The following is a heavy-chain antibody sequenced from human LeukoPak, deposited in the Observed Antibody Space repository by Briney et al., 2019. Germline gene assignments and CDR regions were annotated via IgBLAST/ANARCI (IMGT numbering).Heavy chain of an antibody. Sequence: GGSLRLSCAASGFTFSSYWMNWVRQAPGKGLEWVANIKQDGSETYYVDSVKGRFTISRDNAKNSLFLQINSLRAEDTAVYYCTRDSRQGDYWGQGTLVTVSS. J-gene: IGHJ4*02. CDR2: IKQDGSET. V-gene: IGHV3-7*04. CDR1: GFTFSSYW. CDR3: TRDSRQGDY.